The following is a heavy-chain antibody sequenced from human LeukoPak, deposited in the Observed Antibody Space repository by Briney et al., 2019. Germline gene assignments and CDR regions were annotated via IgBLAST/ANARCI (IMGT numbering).Heavy chain of an antibody. D-gene: IGHD6-13*01. CDR1: GGSISSSSYY. J-gene: IGHJ4*02. CDR3: ARDYSGGGADPYSSSWYLGY. Sequence: SETLSLTCTVSGGSISSSSYYWGWIRQPPGKGLEWIGSIYYSGSTYYNPSLKSRVTISVDTSKNQFSLKLTSVTAADTAVYYCARDYSGGGADPYSSSWYLGYWGQGTLVTVSS. V-gene: IGHV4-39*07. CDR2: IYYSGST.